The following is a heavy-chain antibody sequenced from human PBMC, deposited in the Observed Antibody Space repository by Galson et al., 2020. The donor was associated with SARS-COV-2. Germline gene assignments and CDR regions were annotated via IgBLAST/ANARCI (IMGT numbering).Heavy chain of an antibody. D-gene: IGHD3-9*01. J-gene: IGHJ5*02. CDR2: ISSSSSYI. Sequence: GESLKISCAASGFTFSSYSMNWVRQAPGKGLEWVSSISSSSSYIYYADSVKGRFTISRDNAKNSLYLQMNSLRAEDTAVYYCARDPYYDILTGYWVTWGQGTLVTVSS. V-gene: IGHV3-21*01. CDR1: GFTFSSYS. CDR3: ARDPYYDILTGYWVT.